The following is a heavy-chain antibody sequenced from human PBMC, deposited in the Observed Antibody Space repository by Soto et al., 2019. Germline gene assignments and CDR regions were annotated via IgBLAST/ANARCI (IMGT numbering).Heavy chain of an antibody. V-gene: IGHV3-30*18. CDR2: ISYDGSNK. J-gene: IGHJ4*02. Sequence: QVQLVESGGGVVQPGRSLRLSCAASGFTFSSYGMHWVRQAPGKGLEWVAVISYDGSNKYYAESVKGRFTLSRDNYKNTLYLQMNSLRAEYTAVYYCAKEGGYDSSGSFDYWGQGTLVTVSS. D-gene: IGHD3-22*01. CDR1: GFTFSSYG. CDR3: AKEGGYDSSGSFDY.